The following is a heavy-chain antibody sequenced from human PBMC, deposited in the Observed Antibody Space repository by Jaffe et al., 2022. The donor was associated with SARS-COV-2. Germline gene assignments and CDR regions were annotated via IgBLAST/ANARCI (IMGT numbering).Heavy chain of an antibody. CDR3: AKDRVAGTTGFVEWFDP. D-gene: IGHD6-19*01. CDR2: ISYDGSNK. V-gene: IGHV3-30*18. J-gene: IGHJ5*02. CDR1: GFTFSSYG. Sequence: QVQLVESGGGVVQPGRSLRLSCAASGFTFSSYGMHWVRQAPGKGLEWVAVISYDGSNKYYADSVKGRFTISRDNSKNTLYLQMNSLRAEDTAVYYCAKDRVAGTTGFVEWFDPWGQGTLVTVSS.